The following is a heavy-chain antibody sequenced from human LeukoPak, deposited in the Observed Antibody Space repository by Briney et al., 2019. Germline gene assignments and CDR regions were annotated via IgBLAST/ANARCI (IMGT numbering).Heavy chain of an antibody. J-gene: IGHJ4*02. CDR1: GGSISSYY. V-gene: IGHV4-4*07. D-gene: IGHD4-17*01. CDR3: ARADYDIYSDYFDY. Sequence: PSETLSLTCTVSGGSISSYYWSWIRQPAGKGLEWIGRIYTSGSTNYNPSLKSRVTLSVDTSKNQFSLKLSSVTAADTAVYYCARADYDIYSDYFDYWGQGTLVTVSS. CDR2: IYTSGST.